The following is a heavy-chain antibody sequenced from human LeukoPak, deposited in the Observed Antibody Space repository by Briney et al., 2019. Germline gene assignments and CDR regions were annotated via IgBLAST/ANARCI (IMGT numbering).Heavy chain of an antibody. V-gene: IGHV1-2*02. Sequence: ASVKVSCKASGYTFTGYYMHWVRQAPGQGLEWMGWINPNSGGTNYAQKFQGRVTMTRDTSISTAYMELSRLRSDDTAVYYCARGLDFWSGSSRVGAYWGQGTLVTVSS. CDR3: ARGLDFWSGSSRVGAY. CDR2: INPNSGGT. D-gene: IGHD3-3*01. CDR1: GYTFTGYY. J-gene: IGHJ4*02.